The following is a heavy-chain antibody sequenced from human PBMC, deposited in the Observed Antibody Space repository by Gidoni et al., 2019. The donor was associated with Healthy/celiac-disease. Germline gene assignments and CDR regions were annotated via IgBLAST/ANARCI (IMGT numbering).Heavy chain of an antibody. CDR2: TRNKANSYTT. J-gene: IGHJ4*02. CDR1: GFTLSDHS. CDR3: ARDSGTFFFDY. V-gene: IGHV3-72*01. Sequence: EVQLVESGGGLVQPGGSLRLSCAASGFTLSDHSTDWVRQAPGKGLEWVGRTRNKANSYTTEYAASVKGRFTISRDDSKNSLYLQMNSLKTEDTAVYYCARDSGTFFFDYWGQGTLVTVSS. D-gene: IGHD1-7*01.